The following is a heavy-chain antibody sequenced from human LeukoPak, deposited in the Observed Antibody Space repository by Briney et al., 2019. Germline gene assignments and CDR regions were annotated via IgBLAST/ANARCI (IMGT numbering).Heavy chain of an antibody. J-gene: IGHJ6*03. V-gene: IGHV3-74*01. CDR2: IKSDGNST. D-gene: IGHD6-6*01. CDR3: ARDGGQYSSSSPYYYYYYMDV. Sequence: PGGSLRLSCAASGFTFRTYWMHWVRQAPGKGLVWVSRIKSDGNSTSYADSVKGRFTISRDNAKNSLYLQMNSLRAEDTAVYYCARDGGQYSSSSPYYYYYYMDVWGKGTTVTVSS. CDR1: GFTFRTYW.